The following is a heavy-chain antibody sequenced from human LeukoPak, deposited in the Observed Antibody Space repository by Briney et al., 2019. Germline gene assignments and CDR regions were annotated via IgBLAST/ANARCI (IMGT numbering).Heavy chain of an antibody. CDR2: INHSGST. Sequence: SETLSLTCAVYGGSFSGYYWSWIRQPPGKGLEWIGEINHSGSTNLHPFLKSRVTISVDTSKNQFSLKLSSVTAADTAVYYCARGAPSPMIVVVLGEAFDIWGQGAMVTVSS. J-gene: IGHJ3*02. CDR1: GGSFSGYY. D-gene: IGHD3-22*01. V-gene: IGHV4-34*01. CDR3: ARGAPSPMIVVVLGEAFDI.